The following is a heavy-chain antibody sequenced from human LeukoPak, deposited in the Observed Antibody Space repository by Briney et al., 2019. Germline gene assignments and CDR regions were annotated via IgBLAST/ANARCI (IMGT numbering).Heavy chain of an antibody. CDR2: IYYSGST. Sequence: SETLSLTCNVSGGSINSNSYYWGWIRQPPGKGLEWIGSIYYSGSTYYNPSLKSRVTISVDTSKNQFSLKVTSVTAADAAVYSCARGAVTTGLDYWGQGTLVTVSS. CDR1: GGSINSNSYY. D-gene: IGHD4-17*01. CDR3: ARGAVTTGLDY. J-gene: IGHJ4*02. V-gene: IGHV4-39*01.